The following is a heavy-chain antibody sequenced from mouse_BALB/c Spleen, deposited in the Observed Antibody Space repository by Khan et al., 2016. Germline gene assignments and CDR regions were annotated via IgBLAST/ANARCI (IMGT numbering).Heavy chain of an antibody. CDR1: GYSITSDYA. CDR3: ARWVTGTGDYYAMDY. V-gene: IGHV3-2*02. D-gene: IGHD4-1*01. Sequence: EVQLQESGPGLVKPSQSLSLTCTVTGYSITSDYAWNWIRQFPGNKLEWMGYISYSGSTSYNPSLKSRISITRDTSKNQFFLQLNSVTTEDTATYYCARWVTGTGDYYAMDYWGQGTSVTVSS. CDR2: ISYSGST. J-gene: IGHJ4*01.